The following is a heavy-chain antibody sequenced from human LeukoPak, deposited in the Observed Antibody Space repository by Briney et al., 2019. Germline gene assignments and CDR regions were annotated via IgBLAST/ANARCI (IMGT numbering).Heavy chain of an antibody. D-gene: IGHD6-6*01. CDR3: ARDPLPIASFEFGSQDRYFDY. CDR2: ISAYNGNT. Sequence: GASVKVSCKASGYTFTSYGISWVRQAPGQGLEWMGWISAYNGNTNYAQKLQGRVTMTTDTSTSTAYMELRSLRSDDTAVYYCARDPLPIASFEFGSQDRYFDYWGQGTLVTVSS. CDR1: GYTFTSYG. J-gene: IGHJ4*02. V-gene: IGHV1-18*01.